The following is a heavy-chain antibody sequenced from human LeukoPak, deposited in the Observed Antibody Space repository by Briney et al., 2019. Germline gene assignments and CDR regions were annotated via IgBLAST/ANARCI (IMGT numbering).Heavy chain of an antibody. J-gene: IGHJ6*02. D-gene: IGHD1/OR15-1a*01. CDR1: GFTFSTYA. CDR2: ISVSGDYT. V-gene: IGHV3-23*01. CDR3: ATDAATMNNAPDYYFDLDV. Sequence: PGGSLRLSCAASGFTFSTYAMTWVRQAPGKGLEWVSGISVSGDYTYYADSVKGRFTISRDNSQDTLYLQMNGLRADDTAVYHCATDAATMNNAPDYYFDLDVWGQGTTVTVSS.